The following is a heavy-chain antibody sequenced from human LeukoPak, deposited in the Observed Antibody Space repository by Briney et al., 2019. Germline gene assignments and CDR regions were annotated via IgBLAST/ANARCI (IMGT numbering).Heavy chain of an antibody. V-gene: IGHV3-66*01. CDR2: LYSAGYT. Sequence: GGSLRLSCAAPGFTVSGSYMSWVRQAPKKGLEWVSVLYSAGYTYYADSVKGRFIISRDNSKNTLYLQMNTLRVEDTAVYYCARVAVTGPSRFLDCWGQGTLVTVFS. J-gene: IGHJ4*02. D-gene: IGHD6-19*01. CDR1: GFTVSGSY. CDR3: ARVAVTGPSRFLDC.